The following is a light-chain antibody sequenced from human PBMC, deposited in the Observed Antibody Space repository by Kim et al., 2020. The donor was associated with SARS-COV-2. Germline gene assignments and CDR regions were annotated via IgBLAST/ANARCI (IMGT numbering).Light chain of an antibody. Sequence: VCPGQTARITCSGDVLAKKYTRWFQQKPGQAPVLVIYKDSERPSGIPERFSGSSSGTTVTLTISGAQVEDEADYYCYSATDNNYVFGTGTKVTVL. CDR2: KDS. J-gene: IGLJ1*01. CDR3: YSATDNNYV. CDR1: VLAKKY. V-gene: IGLV3-27*01.